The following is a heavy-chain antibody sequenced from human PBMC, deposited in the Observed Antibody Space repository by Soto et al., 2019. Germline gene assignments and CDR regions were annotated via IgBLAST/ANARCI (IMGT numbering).Heavy chain of an antibody. V-gene: IGHV4-59*01. CDR1: GGSISSYY. J-gene: IGHJ5*02. CDR3: ARETPQSRDRSSTSCYTGWFDP. D-gene: IGHD2-2*02. Sequence: SETLSLTCTVSGGSISSYYWSWIRQPPGKGLEWIGYIYYSGSTNYNPSLKSRVTISVDTSKNQFSLKLSSVTAADTAVYYCARETPQSRDRSSTSCYTGWFDPWGQGTLVTVAS. CDR2: IYYSGST.